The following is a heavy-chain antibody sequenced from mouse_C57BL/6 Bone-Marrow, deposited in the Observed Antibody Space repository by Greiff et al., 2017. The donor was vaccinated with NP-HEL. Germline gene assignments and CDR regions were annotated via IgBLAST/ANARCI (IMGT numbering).Heavy chain of an antibody. CDR2: INPYNGGT. Sequence: EVQLQQSGPVLVKPGASVKMSCKASGYTFTDYYMNWVKQSHGKSLEWIGVINPYNGGTSYNQKFKGKATLTVDKSSSTAYMELNSLTSEDSAVYYCASAYGSIYWYFDVWGTGTTVTVSS. V-gene: IGHV1-19*01. J-gene: IGHJ1*03. CDR3: ASAYGSIYWYFDV. CDR1: GYTFTDYY. D-gene: IGHD1-1*01.